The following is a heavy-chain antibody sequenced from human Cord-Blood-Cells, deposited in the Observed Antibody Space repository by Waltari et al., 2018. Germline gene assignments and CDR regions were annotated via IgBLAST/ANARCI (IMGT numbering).Heavy chain of an antibody. CDR3: AKDRQYSSSFGDY. V-gene: IGHV3-23*01. D-gene: IGHD6-6*01. CDR2: ISGSGGST. CDR1: GFTFSSYA. Sequence: EVQLLESGGGLVQPGGSLRLSCAASGFTFSSYAMSWVRQAPGKGLEGVSAISGSGGSTYYADSVKGRFTISRDKSKNTLYLQMNSLRAEDTAVYYCAKDRQYSSSFGDYWGQGTLVTVSS. J-gene: IGHJ4*02.